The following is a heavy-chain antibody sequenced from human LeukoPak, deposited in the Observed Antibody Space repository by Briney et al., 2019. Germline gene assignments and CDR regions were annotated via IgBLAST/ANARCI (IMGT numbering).Heavy chain of an antibody. CDR1: GFTFRTYA. D-gene: IGHD2-15*01. Sequence: RGGSLRLFCAASGFTFRTYATTCARQAPGEGLEWLSFLTASSYSEYYADAVMGRFTISRDNSKNTLYLQMNSVRAEDAAIYYCARDGSCYFYYFYYCMDVWGRGTTVTVSS. CDR2: LTASSYSE. J-gene: IGHJ6*03. V-gene: IGHV3-23*01. CDR3: ARDGSCYFYYFYYCMDV.